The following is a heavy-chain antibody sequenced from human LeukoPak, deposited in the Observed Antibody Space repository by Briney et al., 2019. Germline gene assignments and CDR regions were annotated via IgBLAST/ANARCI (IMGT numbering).Heavy chain of an antibody. J-gene: IGHJ4*02. CDR3: ARDKIVGATYFDY. CDR2: KKQGGSEK. Sequence: GGPLSLLCGVSGFLFCRFWMRCAPRARGKGVEGGANKKQGGSEKYYVDSVKGRFTISRDNAKNSLYLQMNSRRAEDTAVYYCARDKIVGATYFDYWGQGTLVTVSS. V-gene: IGHV3-7*01. D-gene: IGHD1-26*01. CDR1: GFLFCRFW.